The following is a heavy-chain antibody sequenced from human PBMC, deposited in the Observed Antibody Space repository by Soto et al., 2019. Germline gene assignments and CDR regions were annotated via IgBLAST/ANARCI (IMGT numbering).Heavy chain of an antibody. V-gene: IGHV3-64D*08. CDR2: ISSNGGST. CDR3: VKDLLSDIVVVPAAMLPY. CDR1: GFTFSSYA. J-gene: IGHJ4*02. Sequence: GGSLRLSCSASGFTFSSYAMHWVRQAPGKGLEYVSAISSNGGSTYYADSVKGRFTISRDNSKNTLYLQMSSLRAEDTAVYYCVKDLLSDIVVVPAAMLPYWGQGTLVTVSS. D-gene: IGHD2-2*01.